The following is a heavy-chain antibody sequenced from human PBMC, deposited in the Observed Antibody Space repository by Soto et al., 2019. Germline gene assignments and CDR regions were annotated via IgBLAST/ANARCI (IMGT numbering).Heavy chain of an antibody. CDR3: ARALTGSGFYHDTFDI. J-gene: IGHJ3*02. D-gene: IGHD3-22*01. CDR2: ISSSSTYT. Sequence: QEKLVESGGDLVKPGGSLRLSCAASGFSFSDYYMTWIRQPPGKGLKWVSYISSSSTYTNYVDSVKGRFFVSRDNAKNSLYLQMNSLRAEDTALYYCARALTGSGFYHDTFDIWGQGTMVTVSS. V-gene: IGHV3-11*06. CDR1: GFSFSDYY.